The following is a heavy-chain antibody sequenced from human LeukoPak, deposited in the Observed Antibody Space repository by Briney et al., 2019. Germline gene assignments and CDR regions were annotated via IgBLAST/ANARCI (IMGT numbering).Heavy chain of an antibody. CDR2: IYSGGTT. V-gene: IGHV3-53*01. CDR3: AKDRVGAILYFDY. Sequence: PGGSLRLSCAASGFTVSRSYMIWARQAPGKGLEWVSVIYSGGTTYYADSVKGRFTISRDNSKNTLYLQMSSLRVEDTALYYCAKDRVGAILYFDYWGQGTLVTVSS. D-gene: IGHD1-26*01. CDR1: GFTVSRSY. J-gene: IGHJ4*02.